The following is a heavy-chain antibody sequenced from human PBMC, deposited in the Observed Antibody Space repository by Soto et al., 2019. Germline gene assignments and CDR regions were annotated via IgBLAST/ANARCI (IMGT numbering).Heavy chain of an antibody. CDR3: AGELHSQRLFDY. D-gene: IGHD2-15*01. Sequence: PSETLSLTCSVSSGSIRSYYWSWIRQPPGKEMEWIGYIYYTGSTNYNPSLKSRVSLSMDMSKSQFSLKLSSVTAADTAVYYCAGELHSQRLFDYWGQGNLVTVS. J-gene: IGHJ4*02. CDR1: SGSIRSYY. V-gene: IGHV4-59*01. CDR2: IYYTGST.